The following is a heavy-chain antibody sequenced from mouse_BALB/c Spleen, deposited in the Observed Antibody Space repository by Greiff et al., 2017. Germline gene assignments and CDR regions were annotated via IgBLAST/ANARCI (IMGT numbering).Heavy chain of an antibody. V-gene: IGHV4-2*02. Sequence: EVKVIESGGGLVQPGGSLNLSCAASGFDFSRYWMSWARQAPGKGQEWIGEINPGSSTINYTPSLKDKFIISRDNAKNTLYLQMSKVRSEDTALYYCARLNSLYAMDYWGQGTSVTVSS. CDR1: GFDFSRYW. CDR2: INPGSSTI. CDR3: ARLNSLYAMDY. J-gene: IGHJ4*01.